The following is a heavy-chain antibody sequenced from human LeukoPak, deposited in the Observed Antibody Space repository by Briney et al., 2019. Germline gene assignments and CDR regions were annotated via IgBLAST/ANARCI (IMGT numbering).Heavy chain of an antibody. CDR2: IYYSGST. V-gene: IGHV4-39*01. CDR1: GGSISSSSYY. CDR3: ARQYFLILSLYYFDY. D-gene: IGHD3-10*02. Sequence: SETLSLACTVSGGSISSSSYYWGWIRQPPGKGLEWIGSIYYSGSTYYNPSLKSRVTISVDTSKNQFSLKLSSVTAADTAVYYCARQYFLILSLYYFDYWGQGTLVTVSS. J-gene: IGHJ4*01.